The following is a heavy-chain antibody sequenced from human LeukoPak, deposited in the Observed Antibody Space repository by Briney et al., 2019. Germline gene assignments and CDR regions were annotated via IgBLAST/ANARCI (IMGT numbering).Heavy chain of an antibody. Sequence: SETLSLTCAVYGVSFSGYYWSWIRQPPGKGLEWIGEINHSGNTKYNPSLKSRVTISVDTSKNQFSLKLNSVTAADTAVYYCASRGGYRFRFTDYYYYYMDVWGNGTTVTVSS. CDR1: GVSFSGYY. CDR2: INHSGNT. V-gene: IGHV4-34*01. CDR3: ASRGGYRFRFTDYYYYYMDV. J-gene: IGHJ6*03. D-gene: IGHD5-12*01.